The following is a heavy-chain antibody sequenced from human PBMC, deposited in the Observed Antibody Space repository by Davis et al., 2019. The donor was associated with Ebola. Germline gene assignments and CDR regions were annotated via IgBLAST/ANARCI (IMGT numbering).Heavy chain of an antibody. CDR1: GFTFSSYW. V-gene: IGHV3-21*01. D-gene: IGHD6-19*01. Sequence: GGSLRLSCAASGFTFSSYWMSWVRQAPGKGLEWVSSISSSSSYIYYADSVKGRFTISRDNAKNSLYLQMNSLRAEDTAVYYCARDRYSSGFFDYWGQGTLVTVSS. CDR2: ISSSSSYI. CDR3: ARDRYSSGFFDY. J-gene: IGHJ4*02.